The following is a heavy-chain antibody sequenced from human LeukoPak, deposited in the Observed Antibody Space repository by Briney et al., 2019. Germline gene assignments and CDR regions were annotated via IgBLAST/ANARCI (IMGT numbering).Heavy chain of an antibody. Sequence: GGSLRLSCTVSGFTVSSNSMSWVRQAPGKGLEWVSFIYSDNTHYSDSVKGRFTISRDNSKNTLYLQMNSLRAEDTAVYYCAKQGRGLAAAYFDFWGQGTLVTVSS. CDR1: GFTVSSNS. J-gene: IGHJ4*02. D-gene: IGHD6-13*01. CDR3: AKQGRGLAAAYFDF. V-gene: IGHV3-53*01. CDR2: IYSDNT.